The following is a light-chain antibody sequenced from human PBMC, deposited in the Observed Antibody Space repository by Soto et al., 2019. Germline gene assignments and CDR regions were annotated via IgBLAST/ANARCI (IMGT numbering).Light chain of an antibody. CDR1: SSDVWSFNF. Sequence: QSVLTQPASVSGSPGQSITISCTRPSSDVWSFNFVSWYQQHPDKAPQVLIYEVTKRPPGVSNRFSGSKSGNTASLTISGLQADDEADYFCCSDPGSSSYVFGTVTKLTVL. CDR2: EVT. CDR3: CSDPGSSSYV. V-gene: IGLV2-23*02. J-gene: IGLJ1*01.